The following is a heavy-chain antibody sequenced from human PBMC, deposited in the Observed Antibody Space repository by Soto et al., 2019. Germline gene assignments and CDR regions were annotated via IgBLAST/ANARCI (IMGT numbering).Heavy chain of an antibody. CDR3: ARGSAAGTHIDY. V-gene: IGHV4-39*01. CDR1: GGSITSGDNYY. J-gene: IGHJ4*02. Sequence: SETLSLTCTVSGGSITSGDNYYWGWIRQPPGKGLEYIGSVHYNGRTYYNPSLKSRVTVSADTSKNQFSLKLTSVTAADTAVYYCARGSAAGTHIDYWGQGTLVTVSS. D-gene: IGHD6-13*01. CDR2: VHYNGRT.